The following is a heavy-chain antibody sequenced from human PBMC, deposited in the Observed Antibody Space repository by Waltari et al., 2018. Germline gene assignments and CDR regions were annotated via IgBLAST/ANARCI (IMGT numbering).Heavy chain of an antibody. D-gene: IGHD4-17*01. V-gene: IGHV3-7*01. CDR3: ARESTASNEGV. Sequence: EEQLVESGGGLVQPGGSLRLSCEGSGFTFRNYWKSWGRQAPGKGLGWVAKLRRDGSQANYVDSVKGRFTISRDNAKKSLYLQMNSLRAEDTGVYYCARESTASNEGVWGQGTLVTVSS. J-gene: IGHJ4*02. CDR2: LRRDGSQA. CDR1: GFTFRNYW.